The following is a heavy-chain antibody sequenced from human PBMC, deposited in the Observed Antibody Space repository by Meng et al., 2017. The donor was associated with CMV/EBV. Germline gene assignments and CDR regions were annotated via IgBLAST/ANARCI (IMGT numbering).Heavy chain of an antibody. CDR3: ARGSYYYDSSGPFDP. CDR1: GYTFTSYG. V-gene: IGHV1-18*01. D-gene: IGHD3-22*01. J-gene: IGHJ5*02. CDR2: ISAYNGNT. Sequence: ASVKVSCKASGYTFTSYGISWVRQAPGQGLEWMGWISAYNGNTNYAQKLQGRVTMTRDTAIGTAYMSLSRLRSDDTAVYYCARGSYYYDSSGPFDPWGQGTLVTVSS.